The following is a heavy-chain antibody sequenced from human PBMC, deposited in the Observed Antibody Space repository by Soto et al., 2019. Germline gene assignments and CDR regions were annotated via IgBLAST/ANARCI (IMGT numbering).Heavy chain of an antibody. D-gene: IGHD2-21*02. CDR1: GGSISSYY. J-gene: IGHJ4*02. Sequence: ETLSLTCTVSGGSISSYYWSWIRQPPGKGLEWIGYIYYSGSTNYNPSLKSRVTISVDTSKNQFSLKLSSVTAADTAVYYCARALLSRHPFDYWGQGTLVTVSS. CDR3: ARALLSRHPFDY. V-gene: IGHV4-59*08. CDR2: IYYSGST.